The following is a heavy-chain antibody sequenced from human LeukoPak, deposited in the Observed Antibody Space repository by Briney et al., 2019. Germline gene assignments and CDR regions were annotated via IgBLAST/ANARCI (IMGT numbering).Heavy chain of an antibody. D-gene: IGHD6-19*01. V-gene: IGHV1-2*02. CDR1: GYTFTAYY. Sequence: ASVKVCCKASGYTFTAYYIHWLRQAPGQGPEWMGWIKPDSGSSHYAQKFQGRVTMTRDTSSNSAYMDLTRLKSDDTAVYYCARARVPIAVAGLYYFDYWGQGALVTVSS. CDR3: ARARVPIAVAGLYYFDY. CDR2: IKPDSGSS. J-gene: IGHJ4*02.